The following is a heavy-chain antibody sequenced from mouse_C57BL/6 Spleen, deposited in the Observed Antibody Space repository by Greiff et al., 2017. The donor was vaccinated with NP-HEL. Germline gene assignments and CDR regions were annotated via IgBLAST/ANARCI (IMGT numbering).Heavy chain of an antibody. CDR2: IYPGDGDT. V-gene: IGHV1-82*01. Sequence: QVQLQQSGPELVKPGASVKISCKASGYAFSSSWMNWVKQRPGKGLEWIGRIYPGDGDTNYNGKFKGKATLTADKSSSTAYMQLSSLTSEDSAVYFCAREGSSYGYFDVWGTGTTVTVSS. CDR1: GYAFSSSW. D-gene: IGHD1-1*01. J-gene: IGHJ1*03. CDR3: AREGSSYGYFDV.